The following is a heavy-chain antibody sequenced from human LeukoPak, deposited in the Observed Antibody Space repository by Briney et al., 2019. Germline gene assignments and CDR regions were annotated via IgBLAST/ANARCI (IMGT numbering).Heavy chain of an antibody. CDR2: ISSSSSYI. CDR1: GFTFSSYS. V-gene: IGHV3-21*01. D-gene: IGHD4-17*01. J-gene: IGHJ4*02. CDR3: ARSRYGDYYFDY. Sequence: PGGSLRLSCAASGFTFSSYSMNWVRQAPGKGLEWVSSISSSSSYIYYADSVKGRFTISRDNAKNSLYLQMNSLRAEDTAVYYCARSRYGDYYFDYWGQGTLVTVSS.